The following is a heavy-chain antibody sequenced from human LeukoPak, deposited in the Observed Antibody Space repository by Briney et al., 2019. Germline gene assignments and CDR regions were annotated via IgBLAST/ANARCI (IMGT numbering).Heavy chain of an antibody. Sequence: SVKVSCKASGGTFSSYAISWVRQAPGQGLEWMGGIIPIFGTANYAQKFQGRVTITTDESTSTAYMELSSLRSEDAAVYYCARDRGGDILRFLEWSESPYYYYMDVWGKGTTVTVSS. CDR2: IIPIFGTA. V-gene: IGHV1-69*05. J-gene: IGHJ6*03. CDR1: GGTFSSYA. D-gene: IGHD3-3*01. CDR3: ARDRGGDILRFLEWSESPYYYYMDV.